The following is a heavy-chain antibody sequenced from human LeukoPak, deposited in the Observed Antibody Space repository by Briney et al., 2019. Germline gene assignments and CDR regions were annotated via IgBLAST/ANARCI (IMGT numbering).Heavy chain of an antibody. D-gene: IGHD5-12*01. V-gene: IGHV4-34*01. J-gene: IGHJ4*02. Sequence: PSETLSLTCAVYGGSFSGYYWSWIRQPPGKGLEWIGEINHSGSTNYNPSLKSRVTISVDTSKNQFSLKLSSVTAADTAVYYCAGAGSGYDPSIFDYWGQGTLVTVSS. CDR3: AGAGSGYDPSIFDY. CDR1: GGSFSGYY. CDR2: INHSGST.